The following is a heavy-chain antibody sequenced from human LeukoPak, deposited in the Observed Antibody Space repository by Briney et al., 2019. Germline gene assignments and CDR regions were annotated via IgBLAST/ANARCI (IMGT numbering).Heavy chain of an antibody. CDR1: GGSISSYY. CDR3: GESLGFWSGYPLDY. D-gene: IGHD3-3*01. J-gene: IGHJ4*02. V-gene: IGHV4-4*07. CDR2: IYTSGST. Sequence: SETLSLTCTVSGGSISSYYWSWIRQPAGKGLEWIGRIYTSGSTNYNPSLKSRVTMSVDTSKNQFSLKLSSVTAPDTGVYYCGESLGFWSGYPLDYWGQGTLVTVSS.